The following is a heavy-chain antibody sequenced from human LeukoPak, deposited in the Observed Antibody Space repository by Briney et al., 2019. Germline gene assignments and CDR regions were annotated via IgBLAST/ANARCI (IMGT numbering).Heavy chain of an antibody. V-gene: IGHV3-20*04. Sequence: AGGSLRLSCAASGFTFDDYGMRWVRQAPGKGLEWVSGINWNGGSTGYADSVKGRFTISRDNAKNSLYLQMNSLRAEDTALYYCARDGGDDDDYGDYWGQGTLVTVSS. CDR1: GFTFDDYG. D-gene: IGHD4/OR15-4a*01. J-gene: IGHJ4*02. CDR2: INWNGGST. CDR3: ARDGGDDDDYGDY.